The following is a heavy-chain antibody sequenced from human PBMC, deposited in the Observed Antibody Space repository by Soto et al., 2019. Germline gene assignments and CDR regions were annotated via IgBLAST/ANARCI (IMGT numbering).Heavy chain of an antibody. CDR1: GFNFRNYG. D-gene: IGHD3-3*01. CDR3: AKAHFDLWSGRRDYFDS. J-gene: IGHJ4*02. V-gene: IGHV3-30*18. CDR2: ISYDGSEK. Sequence: QVQLVESGGGVVQPGRSLRLSCAASGFNFRNYGMHWVRQAPGKGLEWVAVISYDGSEKFYADSVKGRFTISRDNSKDTLDLQMNSQRTGDTAVYYCAKAHFDLWSGRRDYFDSWGQGILVTVS.